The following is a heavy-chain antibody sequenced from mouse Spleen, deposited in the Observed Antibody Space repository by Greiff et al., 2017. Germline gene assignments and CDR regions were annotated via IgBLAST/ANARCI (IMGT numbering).Heavy chain of an antibody. Sequence: EVQLQQSGPELVKPGASVKMSCKASGYTFTDYNMHWVKQSHGKSLEWIGYINPNNGGTSYNQKFKGKATLTVNKSSSTAYMELRSLTSEDSAVYYCARKPYYYGSPYWYFDVWGAGTTVTVSS. J-gene: IGHJ1*01. CDR1: GYTFTDYN. CDR2: INPNNGGT. V-gene: IGHV1-22*01. D-gene: IGHD1-1*01. CDR3: ARKPYYYGSPYWYFDV.